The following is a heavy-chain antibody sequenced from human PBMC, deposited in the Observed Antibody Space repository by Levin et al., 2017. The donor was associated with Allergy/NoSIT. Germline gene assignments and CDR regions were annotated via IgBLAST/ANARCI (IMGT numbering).Heavy chain of an antibody. J-gene: IGHJ4*02. D-gene: IGHD4-23*01. CDR3: ARRDSDGSNSFDY. Sequence: KVSCQASGYSFTSYWFGWVRQRPGKGLEWMGLIFPSDSDTRVSPSFQGQIIMSVDKSINTAYLQWSSLKASDRAMYYCARRDSDGSNSFDYWGQGTLVTVSS. CDR1: GYSFTSYW. CDR2: IFPSDSDT. V-gene: IGHV5-51*01.